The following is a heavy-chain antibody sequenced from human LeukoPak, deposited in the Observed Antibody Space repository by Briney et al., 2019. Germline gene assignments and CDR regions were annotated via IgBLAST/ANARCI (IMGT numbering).Heavy chain of an antibody. J-gene: IGHJ4*02. CDR3: AKASSTRLGYFDY. V-gene: IGHV3-30*02. D-gene: IGHD2-2*01. CDR1: EFTFSSYG. CDR2: IRYDGSNK. Sequence: GGSPRLSCAASEFTFSSYGMHWVRQAPGKGLEWVAFIRYDGSNKYYADSVKGRFTISRDNSKNTLYLQMNSLRAEDTAVYYCAKASSTRLGYFDYWGQGTLVTVSS.